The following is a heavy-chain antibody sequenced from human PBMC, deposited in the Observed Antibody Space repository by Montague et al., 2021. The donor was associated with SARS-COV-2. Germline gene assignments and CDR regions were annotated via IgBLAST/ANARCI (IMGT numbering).Heavy chain of an antibody. CDR2: IYHNGTS. V-gene: IGHV4-4*02. CDR3: ARFSGIAVRRPFDY. CDR1: GGSISTSNW. Sequence: SETLSLTCAVSGGSISTSNWCNWVRQPPGKGLEWIGQIYHNGTSSYNPSLKSRVTISVDKSKNQFYLRLSSVTAADTAVYYCARFSGIAVRRPFDYWGQGTLVTVSS. J-gene: IGHJ4*02. D-gene: IGHD6-6*01.